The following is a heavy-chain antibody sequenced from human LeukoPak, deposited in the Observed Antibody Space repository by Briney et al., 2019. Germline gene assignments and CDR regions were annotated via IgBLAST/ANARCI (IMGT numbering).Heavy chain of an antibody. CDR1: GGSISSSSYY. Sequence: SETLSLTCTVSGGSISSSSYYWGWIRQPPGKGLEWIGSIYYSGSTYYNPSLKSRVTISVDTSKNQFSLKLSSVTAADTAVYYCARAVRDSSWYLPKNWFDPWGQGTLVTVSS. D-gene: IGHD6-13*01. J-gene: IGHJ5*02. CDR2: IYYSGST. CDR3: ARAVRDSSWYLPKNWFDP. V-gene: IGHV4-39*07.